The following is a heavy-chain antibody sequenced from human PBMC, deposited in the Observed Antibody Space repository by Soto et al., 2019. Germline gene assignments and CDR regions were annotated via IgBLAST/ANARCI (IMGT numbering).Heavy chain of an antibody. CDR1: GFTFSSYE. Sequence: GSLRLSCAASGFTFSSYEMNWVRQAPGKGLEWVSYISSSGSTIYYADSVKGRFTISRDNAKNSLYLQMNSLRAEDTAVYYCARDRDSSGYYFTLFDYWGQGTLVTVSS. V-gene: IGHV3-48*03. CDR3: ARDRDSSGYYFTLFDY. D-gene: IGHD3-22*01. J-gene: IGHJ4*02. CDR2: ISSSGSTI.